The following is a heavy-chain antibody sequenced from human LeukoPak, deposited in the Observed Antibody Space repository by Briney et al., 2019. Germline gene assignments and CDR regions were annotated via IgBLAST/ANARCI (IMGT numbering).Heavy chain of an antibody. J-gene: IGHJ6*03. CDR3: AGGGITIFGVAPLGRYYYYMDV. CDR2: IIPIFGTA. CDR1: GGTFSSYA. Sequence: ASVKVSCKASGGTFSSYAISWVRQAPGQGLEWMGGIIPIFGTANYAQKFQGRVTITADKSTSTAYMELSSLRSEDTAVYYCAGGGITIFGVAPLGRYYYYMDVWGKGTTVTVSS. V-gene: IGHV1-69*06. D-gene: IGHD3-3*01.